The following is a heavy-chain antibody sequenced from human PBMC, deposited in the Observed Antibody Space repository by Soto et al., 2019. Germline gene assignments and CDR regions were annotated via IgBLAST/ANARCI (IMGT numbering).Heavy chain of an antibody. CDR3: ARVWRIDDSSLGY. CDR2: MNPNSGNT. J-gene: IGHJ4*02. CDR1: GYTFTSYD. V-gene: IGHV1-8*01. D-gene: IGHD3-22*01. Sequence: ASVKVSCKASGYTFTSYDINWVRQATGQGLEWMGWMNPNSGNTSYAQKFQGRVTSSTNTSISTAYMELSSLRSEDTAVYYCARVWRIDDSSLGYWGQGTLVTVSS.